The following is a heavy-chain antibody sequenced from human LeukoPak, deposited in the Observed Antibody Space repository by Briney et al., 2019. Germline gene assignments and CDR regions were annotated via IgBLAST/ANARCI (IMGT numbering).Heavy chain of an antibody. Sequence: SETLSLTCTVSGGSISSYYWSWIRQPPGKGLEWIGYIYYSGSTNYNPSLKSRVTISVDTSKNQFSLKLSSVTAADTAVYYCARLMTRVTTHNPWGQGTLVTVSS. CDR1: GGSISSYY. CDR3: ARLMTRVTTHNP. CDR2: IYYSGST. V-gene: IGHV4-59*01. D-gene: IGHD4-17*01. J-gene: IGHJ5*02.